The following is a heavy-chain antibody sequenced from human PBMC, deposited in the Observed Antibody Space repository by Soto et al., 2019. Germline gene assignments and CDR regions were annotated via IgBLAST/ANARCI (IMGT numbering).Heavy chain of an antibody. J-gene: IGHJ5*01. CDR2: IYYSGST. D-gene: IGHD2-2*01. V-gene: IGHV4-39*01. CDR3: ARLVGNSWLDS. CDR1: GGSISSSSYY. Sequence: SETLSLTCTVSGGSISSSSYYWGWIRQPPGKGLEWIGSIYYSGSTYYNPSLKSRVTISVDTSKNQFSLKLSSVTAADTAVYYCARLVGNSWLDSWGQGTLVTVSS.